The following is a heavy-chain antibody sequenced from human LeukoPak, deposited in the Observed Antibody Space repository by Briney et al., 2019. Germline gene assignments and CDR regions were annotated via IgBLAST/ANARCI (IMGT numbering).Heavy chain of an antibody. D-gene: IGHD3-22*01. Sequence: GGSLRLSCAASGFSFTNYAMSWVRQAPGKGLEWVSGIGGSGGNTYYADSVKGRFTISGDSSKNVLYLQMNSLRAEDTAVYYCANLPYDSSGYWAYFDNWGQGTLVTVSS. V-gene: IGHV3-23*01. J-gene: IGHJ4*02. CDR2: IGGSGGNT. CDR1: GFSFTNYA. CDR3: ANLPYDSSGYWAYFDN.